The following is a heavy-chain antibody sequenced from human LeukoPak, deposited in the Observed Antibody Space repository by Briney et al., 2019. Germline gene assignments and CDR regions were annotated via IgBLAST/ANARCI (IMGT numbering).Heavy chain of an antibody. V-gene: IGHV3-21*01. D-gene: IGHD1-1*01. CDR3: TTALNINFHF. Sequence: GGSLRLSCAASRFTFSSYSMNWVRQAPGKGLEWVSSISSSSSYIYYADSVKGRFTISRDNAKKTLYLQMNSLRVEDTALYYCTTALNINFHFWGQGTLVTVSS. CDR2: ISSSSSYI. J-gene: IGHJ4*02. CDR1: RFTFSSYS.